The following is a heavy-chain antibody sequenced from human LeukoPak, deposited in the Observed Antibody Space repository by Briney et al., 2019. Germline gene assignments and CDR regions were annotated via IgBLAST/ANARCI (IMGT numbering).Heavy chain of an antibody. CDR2: FSYDGSTH. CDR3: AKDKDGFSGYDYLFDY. Sequence: GGSLRLSCAASGFTFSTYAMHWVRQAPGKGLQWVALFSYDGSTHYSADSVKGRSTTSNNNSKTPLHLLMNSRSTDTTAGYYCAKDKDGFSGYDYLFDYWGKGTLVTVSS. V-gene: IGHV3-30*04. J-gene: IGHJ4*02. CDR1: GFTFSTYA. D-gene: IGHD5-12*01.